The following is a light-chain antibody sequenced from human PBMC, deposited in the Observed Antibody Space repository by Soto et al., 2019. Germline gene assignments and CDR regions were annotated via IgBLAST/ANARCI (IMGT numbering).Light chain of an antibody. Sequence: DIQMTQSPSTLSGSVGDRVTITCRASQSISVWLAWYQQKAGKAPNILIYKASRLESGVPSRFSGSGSETEFTLTISSLQPDDFATYYCQQYNTYSTFGQGTRLEIK. CDR1: QSISVW. J-gene: IGKJ5*01. CDR2: KAS. CDR3: QQYNTYST. V-gene: IGKV1-5*03.